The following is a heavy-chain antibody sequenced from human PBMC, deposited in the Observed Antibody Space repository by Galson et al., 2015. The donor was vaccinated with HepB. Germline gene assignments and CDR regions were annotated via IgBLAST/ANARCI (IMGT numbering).Heavy chain of an antibody. V-gene: IGHV3-7*03. CDR3: ARAGETSNSGWFSLY. CDR2: INPDGSGK. CDR1: GFTFSNYW. J-gene: IGHJ4*02. Sequence: SLRLSCAASGFTFSNYWMTWVRQAPGKGLEWVANINPDGSGKYYVDSVKGRFTVSRDNAKNSLFLQMNSLRAEDTAVYYCARAGETSNSGWFSLYWGRGTLVTVAS. D-gene: IGHD6-19*01.